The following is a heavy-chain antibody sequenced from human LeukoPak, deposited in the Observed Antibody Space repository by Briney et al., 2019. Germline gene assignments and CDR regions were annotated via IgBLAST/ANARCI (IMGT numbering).Heavy chain of an antibody. CDR3: AKGGPFGYCSGGSCYSLYFDY. V-gene: IGHV3-23*01. J-gene: IGHJ4*02. CDR1: GFPFSRYA. D-gene: IGHD2-15*01. CDR2: ISCNGGST. Sequence: GGPLRLSCAASGFPFSRYAMSWVRQAPGKGLEWVSSISCNGGSTYYAESVKGRFTISRDNSKNTLYLQMNSLRAEDTAVYYCAKGGPFGYCSGGSCYSLYFDYWGQGTLVTVSS.